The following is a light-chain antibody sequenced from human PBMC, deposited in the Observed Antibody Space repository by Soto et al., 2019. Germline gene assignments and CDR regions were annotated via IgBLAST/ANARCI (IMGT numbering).Light chain of an antibody. CDR1: QSVLYSSNNKNY. CDR2: WAS. CDR3: EQYYTTPWT. V-gene: IGKV4-1*01. J-gene: IGKJ1*01. Sequence: IVMTQSPDSLAVSLGERPTINCKSSQSVLYSSNNKNYLAWYQQKPGQPPKLLIYWASTRESGVPDRFSGSGSGTDFTLTISSLQAEDVAVYYCEQYYTTPWTFGQGTKVEIK.